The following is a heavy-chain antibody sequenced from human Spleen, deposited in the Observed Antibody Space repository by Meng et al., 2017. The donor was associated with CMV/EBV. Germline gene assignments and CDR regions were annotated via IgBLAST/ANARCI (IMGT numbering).Heavy chain of an antibody. CDR2: INPNSGGT. D-gene: IGHD3-3*01. CDR3: AKGGTYYDFWSGYWCYFDY. CDR1: GYTFTGYY. Sequence: ASVKVSCKASGYTFTGYYMHWVRQAPGQGLEWMGWINPNSGGTNYAQKFQGRVTMTRDTSISTAYMELSRLRSDDTAVYYCAKGGTYYDFWSGYWCYFDYWGQGTLVTVSS. V-gene: IGHV1-2*02. J-gene: IGHJ4*02.